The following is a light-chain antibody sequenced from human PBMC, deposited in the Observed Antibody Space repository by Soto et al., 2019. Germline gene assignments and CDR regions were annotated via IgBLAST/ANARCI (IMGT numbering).Light chain of an antibody. Sequence: QSVLTQPPSVSGAPGQRVTISCTGSSSNIGAGYDVHWYQQLPGTAPKLLIFGNTNRPSGVPDRFSGSKSGTSASLAITGLQAEDEADYYCQSYDVSLSAWLFGGGTKLTVL. CDR3: QSYDVSLSAWL. CDR1: SSNIGAGYD. V-gene: IGLV1-40*01. CDR2: GNT. J-gene: IGLJ3*02.